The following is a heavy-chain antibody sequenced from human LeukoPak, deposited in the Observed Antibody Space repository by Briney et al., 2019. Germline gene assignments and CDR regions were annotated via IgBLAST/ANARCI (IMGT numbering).Heavy chain of an antibody. CDR1: GFTFSSYG. CDR2: ISYDGSNK. J-gene: IGHJ4*02. D-gene: IGHD1-26*01. CDR3: AKDGRQTYFDY. Sequence: GGYLRLSCAASGFTFSSYGMHWVRQAPGKGLEWVAVISYDGSNKYYADSVKGRFTISRDDSKNTLYLQMNSLRAEDTAVYYCAKDGRQTYFDYWGQGTLVTVSS. V-gene: IGHV3-30*18.